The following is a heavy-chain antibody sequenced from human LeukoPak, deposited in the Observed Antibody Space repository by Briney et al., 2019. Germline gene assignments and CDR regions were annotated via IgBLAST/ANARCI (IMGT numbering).Heavy chain of an antibody. CDR2: IYYSGST. J-gene: IGHJ5*02. CDR1: GGSISSGGYY. D-gene: IGHD6-13*01. Sequence: PSQTLSLTCTVSGGSISSGGYYWSWIRQHPGKGLEWIGYIYYSGSTYYNPSLKSRVTISVDTSKNQFSLKLSSVTAADTAVYYCARGSEQPHNWFDPWGQGTLVTVSS. V-gene: IGHV4-31*03. CDR3: ARGSEQPHNWFDP.